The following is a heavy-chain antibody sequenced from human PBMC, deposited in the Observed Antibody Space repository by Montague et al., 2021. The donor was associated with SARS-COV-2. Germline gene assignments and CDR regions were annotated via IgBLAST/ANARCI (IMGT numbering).Heavy chain of an antibody. V-gene: IGHV4-34*01. CDR1: GGSFTLYY. CDR3: ARGARQGYGFRLGSFDS. CDR2: INHSGST. D-gene: IGHD3-10*01. Sequence: SETLSLTCNVSGGSFTLYYWSWIRQPPGKGLEWIGEINHSGSTNYNPSLKSRVTMSVDTSKNQFSLKLSSVTAADTAVYYCARGARQGYGFRLGSFDSWGQGTLVTVSS. J-gene: IGHJ4*02.